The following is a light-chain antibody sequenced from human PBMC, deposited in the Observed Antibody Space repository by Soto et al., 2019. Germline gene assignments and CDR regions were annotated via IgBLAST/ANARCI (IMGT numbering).Light chain of an antibody. CDR3: SSYGGSNNLV. V-gene: IGLV2-8*01. Sequence: QSALTQPPSASGSPGQSVTISCNGTSSDVGGYNYVSWYQQHPGKAPKLMIYEVSKRPSGVPDRFSGSKSGNTASRTVSGLQAEDEADYYCSSYGGSNNLVFGGGTKLTVL. CDR1: SSDVGGYNY. CDR2: EVS. J-gene: IGLJ2*01.